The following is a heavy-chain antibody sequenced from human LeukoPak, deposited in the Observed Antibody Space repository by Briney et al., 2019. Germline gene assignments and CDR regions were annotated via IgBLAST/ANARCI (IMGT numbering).Heavy chain of an antibody. D-gene: IGHD3-10*01. J-gene: IGHJ3*02. V-gene: IGHV3-48*01. Sequence: GGSLRLSCAASGFTFSSYSMNWVRQAPGKGLEWVSYISSSSSTIYYADSVKGRFTISRDNSKNTLYLQMNSLRAEDTAVYYCAKDLRELWFGELSSAFDIWGQGTMVTVSS. CDR2: ISSSSSTI. CDR1: GFTFSSYS. CDR3: AKDLRELWFGELSSAFDI.